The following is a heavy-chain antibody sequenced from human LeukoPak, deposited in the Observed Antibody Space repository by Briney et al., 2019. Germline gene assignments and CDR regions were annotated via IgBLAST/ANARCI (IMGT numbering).Heavy chain of an antibody. CDR1: GFTFSSYG. V-gene: IGHV3-30*03. J-gene: IGHJ4*02. CDR2: ISYDGSNK. Sequence: QPGRSLRLSCAASGFTFSSYGMHWVRQAPGKGLEWVAVISYDGSNKYYADSVKGRFTISRDNSKNTLYLQMNSLRAEDTAVYYCARPYCGGDCPLGYWGQGTLVTVSS. CDR3: ARPYCGGDCPLGY. D-gene: IGHD2-21*02.